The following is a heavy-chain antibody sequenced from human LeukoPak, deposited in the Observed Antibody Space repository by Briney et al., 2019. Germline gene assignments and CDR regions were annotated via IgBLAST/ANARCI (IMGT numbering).Heavy chain of an antibody. CDR2: IYYSGST. CDR3: ARRDYDSRINWFGP. D-gene: IGHD3-22*01. Sequence: PSETLSLTCTVSGGSISSSSYYWGWIRQPPGKGLEWIGSIYYSGSTYYNPSLKSRVTISVDTSKNQFSLKLSSVTAADTAVYYCARRDYDSRINWFGPWGQGTLVTVSS. J-gene: IGHJ5*02. V-gene: IGHV4-39*01. CDR1: GGSISSSSYY.